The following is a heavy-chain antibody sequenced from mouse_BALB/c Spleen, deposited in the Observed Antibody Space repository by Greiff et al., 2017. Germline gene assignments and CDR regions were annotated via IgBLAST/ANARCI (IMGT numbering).Heavy chain of an antibody. Sequence: LQQPGSELVRPGASVKLSCKASGYTFTSYWMHWVKQRHGQGLEWIGNIYPGSGSTNYDEKFKSKGTLTVDTSSSTAYMHLSSLTSEDSAVYYCTRGKDYCGSSYFDYWGQGTTLTVSS. J-gene: IGHJ2*01. CDR2: IYPGSGST. D-gene: IGHD1-1*01. CDR1: GYTFTSYW. CDR3: TRGKDYCGSSYFDY. V-gene: IGHV1S22*01.